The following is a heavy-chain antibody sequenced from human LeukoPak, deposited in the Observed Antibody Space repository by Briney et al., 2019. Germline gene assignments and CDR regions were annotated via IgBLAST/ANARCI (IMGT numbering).Heavy chain of an antibody. CDR3: AREGRWDCSSTSCYSWFDP. CDR2: IIPIVGIA. V-gene: IGHV1-69*04. CDR1: GGTFNRYS. J-gene: IGHJ5*02. D-gene: IGHD2-2*02. Sequence: ASVKVSCKASGGTFNRYSISWVRQAPGQGLEWMGRIIPIVGIANYAQKFQGRVTITADKSTSTAYMELSSLRSEDTAVYYCAREGRWDCSSTSCYSWFDPWGQGTLVTVSS.